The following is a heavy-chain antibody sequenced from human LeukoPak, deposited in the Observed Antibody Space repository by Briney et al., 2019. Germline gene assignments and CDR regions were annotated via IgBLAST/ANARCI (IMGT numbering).Heavy chain of an antibody. D-gene: IGHD3-10*02. CDR1: GYSISSGYY. Sequence: SETLSLTCAVSGYSISSGYYWGWIRQPPGKGLEWIGSIYHSGSTYYNSSLKSRVTISVDTSKNQFSLKLSSVTAADTAVYYCARGLFGESYDYWGQGTLVTVSS. CDR2: IYHSGST. J-gene: IGHJ4*02. CDR3: ARGLFGESYDY. V-gene: IGHV4-38-2*01.